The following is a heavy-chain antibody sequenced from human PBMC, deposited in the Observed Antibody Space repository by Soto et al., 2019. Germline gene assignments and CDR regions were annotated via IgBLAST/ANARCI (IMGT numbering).Heavy chain of an antibody. V-gene: IGHV3-48*02. J-gene: IGHJ5*02. CDR2: ISSSSSTI. Sequence: GGSLRLSCAASGFTFSSYSMNWVRQAPGKGLEWVSYISSSSSTIYYADSVKGRFTISRDNAKNSLYLQMNSLRDEDTAVYYCARDLISGWYGRNWFDPWGQETLVTVSS. CDR1: GFTFSSYS. D-gene: IGHD6-19*01. CDR3: ARDLISGWYGRNWFDP.